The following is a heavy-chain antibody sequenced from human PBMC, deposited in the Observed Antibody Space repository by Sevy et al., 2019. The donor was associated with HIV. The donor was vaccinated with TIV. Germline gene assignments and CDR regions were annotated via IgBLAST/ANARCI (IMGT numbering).Heavy chain of an antibody. J-gene: IGHJ3*02. CDR3: AGGRYDSSGSFDAFDI. D-gene: IGHD3-22*01. V-gene: IGHV3-23*01. CDR1: EFTFSSYA. Sequence: GGSLRLSCSASEFTFSSYAMSWVRQAPGKGLEWVSSISGSGRFTYYGDFVEGRFIISRDNSKNTLYLQMNSLRTEDTAVYFCAGGRYDSSGSFDAFDIWGQGTMVTASS. CDR2: ISGSGRFT.